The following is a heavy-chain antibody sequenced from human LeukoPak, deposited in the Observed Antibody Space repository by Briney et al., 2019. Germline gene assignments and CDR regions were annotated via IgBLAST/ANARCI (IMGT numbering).Heavy chain of an antibody. CDR2: ISGSAITT. CDR3: AKGIYSSGWSYFDY. CDR1: GFTFSNYA. D-gene: IGHD6-19*01. Sequence: PGGSLRLSCTTSGFTFSNYAMSWVRQAPGKGLEWVSSISGSAITTYYADSVKGRFTISRDNSKNTLYLQMNSLRAEDTAVYYCAKGIYSSGWSYFDYWGHGTLVTVSS. J-gene: IGHJ4*01. V-gene: IGHV3-23*01.